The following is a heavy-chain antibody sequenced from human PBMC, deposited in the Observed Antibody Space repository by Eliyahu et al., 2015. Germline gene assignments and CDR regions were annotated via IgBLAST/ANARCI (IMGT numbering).Heavy chain of an antibody. CDR2: IDWDDDK. D-gene: IGHD4-17*01. Sequence: QVTLRESGPALVKPTQTLPXTXXXSGFSLXTXXXCVSWIRQPPGKALEWLARIDWDDDKXYSTSLKTRLTISKDTSKNQVVLTMTNMDPVDTATYYCARIRDGYDYGDYGSFDYWGQGTLVTVSS. CDR1: GFSLXTXXXC. CDR3: ARIRDGYDYGDYGSFDY. J-gene: IGHJ4*02. V-gene: IGHV2-70*15.